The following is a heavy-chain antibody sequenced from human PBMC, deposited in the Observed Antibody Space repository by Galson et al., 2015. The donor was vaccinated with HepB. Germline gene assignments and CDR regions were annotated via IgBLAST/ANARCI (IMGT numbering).Heavy chain of an antibody. D-gene: IGHD2-21*01. J-gene: IGHJ4*02. Sequence: SLRLSCAVSGFTVSNYGMHWVRQAPGKGLEWVALISYGERKNYYADSVARRFTVCRDNSKNTVHLQMDGLKPDDTDLYYCVKGGACGGGNCYFYYPDQWGQGTQVTVSS. CDR2: ISYGERKN. CDR1: GFTVSNYG. CDR3: VKGGACGGGNCYFYYPDQ. V-gene: IGHV3-30*18.